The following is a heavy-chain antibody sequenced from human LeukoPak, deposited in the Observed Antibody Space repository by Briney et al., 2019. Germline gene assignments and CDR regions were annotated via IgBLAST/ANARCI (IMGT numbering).Heavy chain of an antibody. Sequence: GASVKVSCKASGYTFTSYGISWVRQAPGQGLKWMGWISAYNGNTNYAQKLQGRVTMTTDTSTSTAYMELRSLRSDDTAVYYCARVEALRYFNWLGDWGQGTLVTVSS. D-gene: IGHD3-9*01. J-gene: IGHJ4*02. CDR2: ISAYNGNT. CDR3: ARVEALRYFNWLGD. V-gene: IGHV1-18*01. CDR1: GYTFTSYG.